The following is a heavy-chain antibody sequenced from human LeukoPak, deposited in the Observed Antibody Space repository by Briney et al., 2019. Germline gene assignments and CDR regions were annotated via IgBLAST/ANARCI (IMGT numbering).Heavy chain of an antibody. V-gene: IGHV1-46*01. CDR3: ARDRQYCSSTSCYRNWFDP. CDR2: INPSGGST. J-gene: IGHJ5*02. Sequence: GASVKVSCKASGYTFTSYYMHWVRQAPGQGLEWMGIINPSGGSTSYAQKFQGRVTMTRDTSTSTVYMELSSLRSEDTAVYYCARDRQYCSSTSCYRNWFDPWGQGTLVTVSS. CDR1: GYTFTSYY. D-gene: IGHD2-2*02.